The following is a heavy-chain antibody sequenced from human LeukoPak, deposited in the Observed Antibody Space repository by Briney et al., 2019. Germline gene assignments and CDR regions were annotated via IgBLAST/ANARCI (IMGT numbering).Heavy chain of an antibody. Sequence: PSETLSLTCTVSGGSISSYYWSWIRQPPGKGLEWIGYIYYSGSTNYNPSLKSRVTISVGTSKNQFSLKLSSVTAADTAVYYCARFRVDTAMAAFDYWGQGTLVTVSS. V-gene: IGHV4-59*01. CDR3: ARFRVDTAMAAFDY. D-gene: IGHD5-18*01. J-gene: IGHJ4*02. CDR1: GGSISSYY. CDR2: IYYSGST.